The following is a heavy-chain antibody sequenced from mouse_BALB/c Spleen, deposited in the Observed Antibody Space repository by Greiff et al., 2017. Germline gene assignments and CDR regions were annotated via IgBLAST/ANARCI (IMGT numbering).Heavy chain of an antibody. D-gene: IGHD1-1*01. CDR1: GYTFTSYT. J-gene: IGHJ4*01. V-gene: IGHV1-4*01. Sequence: LQESGAELARPGASVKMSCKASGYTFTSYTMHWVKQRPGQGLEWIGYINPSSGYTNYDQKFKDKATLTADKSSSTAYMQLSSLTSEDSAVYYCARLLRSSFYPMDYWGQGTTVTVSS. CDR2: INPSSGYT. CDR3: ARLLRSSFYPMDY.